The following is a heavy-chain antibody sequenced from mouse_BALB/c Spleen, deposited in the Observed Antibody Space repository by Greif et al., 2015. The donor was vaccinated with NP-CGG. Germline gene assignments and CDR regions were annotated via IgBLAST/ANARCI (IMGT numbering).Heavy chain of an antibody. J-gene: IGHJ3*01. Sequence: EVKLVESGGGLVQPGGSLRLSCATSGFTFTDYYMSWVRQPPGKALEWLGFIRNKANGYTTEYSASVKGRFTISRDNSQRILYLQMNTLRAEDSATYYCARDTGTFAYWGQGTLVTVSA. V-gene: IGHV7-3*02. CDR3: ARDTGTFAY. D-gene: IGHD4-1*01. CDR2: IRNKANGYTT. CDR1: GFTFTDYY.